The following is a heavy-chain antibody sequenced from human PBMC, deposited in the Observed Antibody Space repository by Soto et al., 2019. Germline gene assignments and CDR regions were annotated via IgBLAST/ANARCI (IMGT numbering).Heavy chain of an antibody. J-gene: IGHJ4*02. CDR2: IHGTRSII. D-gene: IGHD3-16*01. V-gene: IGHV3-48*02. Sequence: PGGSLRLSCAVSGFTFSSHAMNWVRQAPGKGLEWVAYIHGTRSIIYYADSVKGRFTISRDNAKNSLYPQMDSLRDEDTALYYCARDARNADYDYWGQGTLVTVSS. CDR1: GFTFSSHA. CDR3: ARDARNADYDY.